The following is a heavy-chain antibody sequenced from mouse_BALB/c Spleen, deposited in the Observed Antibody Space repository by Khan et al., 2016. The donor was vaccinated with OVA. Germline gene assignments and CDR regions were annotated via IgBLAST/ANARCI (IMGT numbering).Heavy chain of an antibody. CDR1: GYIFTSYW. CDR3: AREEALYYFDY. Sequence: QVQLQQSGPELVRPGASVKLSCKTSGYIFTSYWIHWVVQRSGQGLEWIARIYPETDNIYYNEEFKDKATLTADKSSSTAYMQLSSLTSDDSAVYFCAREEALYYFDYWGQGTTLTVSS. J-gene: IGHJ2*01. V-gene: IGHV1S132*01. D-gene: IGHD3-2*02. CDR2: IYPETDNI.